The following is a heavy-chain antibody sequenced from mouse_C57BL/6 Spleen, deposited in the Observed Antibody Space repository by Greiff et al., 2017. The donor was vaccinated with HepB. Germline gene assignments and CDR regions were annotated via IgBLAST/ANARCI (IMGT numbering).Heavy chain of an antibody. CDR1: GYTFTSYG. CDR2: IYPRSGNT. Sequence: VQLQQSGAELARPGASVKLSCKASGYTFTSYGISWVKQRTGQGLEWIGEIYPRSGNTYYNEKFKGKATLTADKSSSTAYMELRSLTSEDSAVYFCARKDGYWDFDYWGQGTTLTVSS. D-gene: IGHD2-3*01. CDR3: ARKDGYWDFDY. J-gene: IGHJ2*01. V-gene: IGHV1-81*01.